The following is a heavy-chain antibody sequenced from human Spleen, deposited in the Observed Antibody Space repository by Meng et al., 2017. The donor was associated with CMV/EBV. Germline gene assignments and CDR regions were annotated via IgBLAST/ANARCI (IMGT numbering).Heavy chain of an antibody. CDR3: ARRSVTYAGYYFDF. CDR1: GFTFDDYA. J-gene: IGHJ4*02. D-gene: IGHD6-19*01. CDR2: IVGSGGDT. Sequence: GESLKISCAASGFTFDDYAMHWVRQAPGKGLEWVAAIVGSGGDTYSADSVKGRFSISRDNSKNTLYLQMNSLRAEDRAVYYCARRSVTYAGYYFDFWGQGTLVTVSS. V-gene: IGHV3-23*01.